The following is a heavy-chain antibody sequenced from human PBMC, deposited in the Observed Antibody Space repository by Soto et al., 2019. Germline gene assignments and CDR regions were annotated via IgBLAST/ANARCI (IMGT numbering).Heavy chain of an antibody. CDR1: GYSISNGGYY. CDR3: ARTTDAFDI. CDR2: IYYSGST. V-gene: IGHV4-31*03. Sequence: QVQLQESGPGLVKPSQTLSLTCTVSGYSISNGGYYWSWIRQRPGEGLEWLGYIYYSGSTYYNPSLKSRPSISVDTSKNQFSLKVNSVTAADTAVYYCARTTDAFDIWGQGTMVTVSP. J-gene: IGHJ3*02. D-gene: IGHD1-1*01.